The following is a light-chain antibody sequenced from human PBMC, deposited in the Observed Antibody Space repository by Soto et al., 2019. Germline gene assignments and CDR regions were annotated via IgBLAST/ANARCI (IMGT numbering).Light chain of an antibody. Sequence: EIVLTQSPGTLSLSPGERATLSCRASQSVSSSYLAWYQHKPGQAPRLLIYGAISRATGIPDTFSGSGSGTDFTFTISRLEPEDFAVYYCQQYGSSPLFTFGPGDKVDIK. CDR2: GAI. CDR3: QQYGSSPLFT. CDR1: QSVSSSY. V-gene: IGKV3-20*01. J-gene: IGKJ3*01.